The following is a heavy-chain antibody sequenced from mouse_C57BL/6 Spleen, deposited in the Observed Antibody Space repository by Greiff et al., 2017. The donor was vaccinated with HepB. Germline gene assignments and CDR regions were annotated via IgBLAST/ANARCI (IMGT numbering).Heavy chain of an antibody. V-gene: IGHV5-17*01. Sequence: EVKLMESGGGLVKPGGSLKLSCAASGFTFSDYGMHWVRQAPEKGLEWVAYISSGSSTIYYADTVKGRFTISRDNAKNTLFLQMTSLRSEDTAMYYCASFIGSYAMDYWGQGTSITVSS. CDR3: ASFIGSYAMDY. CDR1: GFTFSDYG. CDR2: ISSGSSTI. D-gene: IGHD1-1*01. J-gene: IGHJ4*01.